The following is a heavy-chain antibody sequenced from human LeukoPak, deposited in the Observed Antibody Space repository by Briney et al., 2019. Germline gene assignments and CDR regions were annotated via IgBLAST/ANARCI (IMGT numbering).Heavy chain of an antibody. CDR1: GGSFSNYY. CDR2: INYSGGT. J-gene: IGHJ3*02. V-gene: IGHV4-59*08. D-gene: IGHD3-22*01. Sequence: SETLSLTCTVSGGSFSNYYWSWIRQPPGKGLEWIGYINYSGGTRYNASPKRRVTMSVDTSKNQFSLMLRSVTAADTAVYYCARHLDYVSSEHDAFDIWGQGTTVTVSS. CDR3: ARHLDYVSSEHDAFDI.